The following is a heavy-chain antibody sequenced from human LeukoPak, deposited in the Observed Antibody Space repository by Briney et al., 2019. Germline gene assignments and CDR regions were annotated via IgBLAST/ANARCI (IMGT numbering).Heavy chain of an antibody. CDR3: VRGIAATGNDY. CDR2: INSDGSST. D-gene: IGHD6-13*01. V-gene: IGHV3-74*01. CDR1: GFTFSNYW. Sequence: GGSLRLSCAASGFTFSNYWMHWVRQAPGKGLVWVSLINSDGSSTNYADSVKGRFTISRDNVKNTLYLQMNSLRAEDTAVYYCVRGIAATGNDYWGQGTLVTVSS. J-gene: IGHJ4*02.